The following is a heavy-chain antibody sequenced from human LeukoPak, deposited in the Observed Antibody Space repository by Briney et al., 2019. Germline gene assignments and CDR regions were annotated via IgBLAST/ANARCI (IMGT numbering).Heavy chain of an antibody. CDR3: ARPINYGYYYYYMDV. J-gene: IGHJ6*03. CDR1: GYTFTIYA. Sequence: ASVRVSSMASGYTFTIYAISWVRQAPGQGLEWMGWISAYNGNTNYAQKLQGRVTMTTDTSTSTAYMELRSLRSDGTAVCYCARPINYGYYYYYMDVWGKGTTVTVSS. V-gene: IGHV1-18*01. D-gene: IGHD4-17*01. CDR2: ISAYNGNT.